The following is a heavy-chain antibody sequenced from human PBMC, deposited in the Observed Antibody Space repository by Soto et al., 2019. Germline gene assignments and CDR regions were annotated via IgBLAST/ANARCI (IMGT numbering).Heavy chain of an antibody. J-gene: IGHJ4*02. Sequence: GGSLRLSCAASGFTFSNYWMHWVRQAPGKGLVWVSRVNSDGSSTSYADSVKGRFTISRDDSKNTLYLQMNSLKTEDTAVYYCLKDDYWGQGTLVTVSS. CDR1: GFTFSNYW. V-gene: IGHV3-74*01. CDR3: LKDDY. CDR2: VNSDGSST.